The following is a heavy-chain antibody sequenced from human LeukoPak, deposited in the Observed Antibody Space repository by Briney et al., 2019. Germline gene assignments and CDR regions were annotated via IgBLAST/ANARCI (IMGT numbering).Heavy chain of an antibody. J-gene: IGHJ4*02. V-gene: IGHV4-30-2*01. CDR2: IYQIGST. CDR3: ARVKAGAIDY. CDR1: GGSISSGGYS. D-gene: IGHD4/OR15-4a*01. Sequence: SETLSLTCAVSGGSISSGGYSWGWIRQPPGKGLEWTGYIYQIGSTYYNPSLKSRVTISADRSKNQFSLSLSSVTAADTAVYYCARVKAGAIDYWGQGTLVTVSS.